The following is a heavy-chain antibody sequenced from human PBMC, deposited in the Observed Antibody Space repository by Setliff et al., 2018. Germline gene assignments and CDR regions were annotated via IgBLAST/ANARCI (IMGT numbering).Heavy chain of an antibody. CDR3: ARVESMVRGKNILRHFDY. V-gene: IGHV1-18*01. Sequence: GASVKVSCKASGYTFSNYGVTWVRQAPGQGLEWMGWVTVYNGNTKYAQNLQGRLTLTTDISTSTAYMELGSLTTDDTAVYYCARVESMVRGKNILRHFDYWGQGIQVIVSS. D-gene: IGHD3-10*01. CDR1: GYTFSNYG. CDR2: VTVYNGNT. J-gene: IGHJ4*02.